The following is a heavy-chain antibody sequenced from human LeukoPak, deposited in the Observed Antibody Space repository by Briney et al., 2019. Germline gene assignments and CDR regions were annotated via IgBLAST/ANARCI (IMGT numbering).Heavy chain of an antibody. Sequence: ASVKVSCKASGFTFTSSAVQWVRQARGQRLEWIGWIVVDSGNTDYAQKFQERVTITRDLSTSTAYMELSSLRSEDTAVCYCAADPQMYYYESSGYYLCSWGQGTLVTVSS. CDR1: GFTFTSSA. CDR3: AADPQMYYYESSGYYLCS. D-gene: IGHD3-22*01. CDR2: IVVDSGNT. V-gene: IGHV1-58*01. J-gene: IGHJ4*02.